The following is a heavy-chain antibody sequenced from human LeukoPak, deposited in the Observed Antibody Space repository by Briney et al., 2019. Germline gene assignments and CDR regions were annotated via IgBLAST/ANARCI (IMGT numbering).Heavy chain of an antibody. Sequence: ASVKVSCKASGYTFTSYGISWVRQAPGQGLEWMGWISAYNGNTNYAQKLQGRVTMTTDTSTSTAYMELRSLRSDDTAVYYCARDPSSGWYLAGRDDAFDIWGQGTMVTVSS. CDR3: ARDPSSGWYLAGRDDAFDI. CDR2: ISAYNGNT. V-gene: IGHV1-18*01. CDR1: GYTFTSYG. D-gene: IGHD6-19*01. J-gene: IGHJ3*02.